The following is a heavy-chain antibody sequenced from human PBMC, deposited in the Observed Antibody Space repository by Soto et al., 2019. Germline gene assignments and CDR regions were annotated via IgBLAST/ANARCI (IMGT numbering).Heavy chain of an antibody. CDR1: GYTFKNYG. Sequence: QDHLVQSGGEVKKPGASAKVSCKASGYTFKNYGINWVRQAPGRGLEWVAWISAYNGDTSYAQHLPGRVNVTTETLTNTAYMELRSLRPDDTAVYFCVLGGLETGYYRDMDYWGQGTLVSVSS. CDR3: VLGGLETGYYRDMDY. D-gene: IGHD3-9*01. V-gene: IGHV1-18*04. CDR2: ISAYNGDT. J-gene: IGHJ4*02.